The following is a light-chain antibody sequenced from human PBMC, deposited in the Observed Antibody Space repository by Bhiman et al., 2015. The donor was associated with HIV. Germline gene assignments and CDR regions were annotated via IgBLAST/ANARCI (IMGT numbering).Light chain of an antibody. CDR2: GNS. CDR1: SSNIGAGYD. Sequence: QSVLTQPPSVSGAPGQRVTISCTGGSSNIGAGYDVHWYQHLPGTAPQLLIYGNSNRFSGVPDRFSGSKSGTSASLAITGLQAEDEADYYCQSYDNSLSGTYWVFGGGTKLTVL. CDR3: QSYDNSLSGTYWV. V-gene: IGLV1-40*01. J-gene: IGLJ3*02.